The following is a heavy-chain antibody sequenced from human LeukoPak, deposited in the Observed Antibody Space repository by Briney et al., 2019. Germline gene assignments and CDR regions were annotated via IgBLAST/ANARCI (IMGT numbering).Heavy chain of an antibody. Sequence: ASVKVSRKASGYTFTGYYMHWVRQAPGQGLEWMGWINPNSGGTNYAQKFQGRVTMTRDTSISTAYMELSRLRSDDTAVYYCARAGDSSSWDNWFDPWGQGTLVTVSS. J-gene: IGHJ5*02. CDR1: GYTFTGYY. V-gene: IGHV1-2*02. CDR2: INPNSGGT. CDR3: ARAGDSSSWDNWFDP. D-gene: IGHD6-13*01.